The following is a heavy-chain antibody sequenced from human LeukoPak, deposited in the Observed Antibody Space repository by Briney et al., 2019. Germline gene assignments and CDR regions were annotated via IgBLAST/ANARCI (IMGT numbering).Heavy chain of an antibody. CDR3: ARDPRGVMGRDY. J-gene: IGHJ4*02. V-gene: IGHV3-66*01. Sequence: PGGSLRLSCAASGFIVSSNYMSWVCQAPGKGLEWVSVIYSGGSTYYADSVKGRFTISRDNSKNTLYLQMNSLRAEDTAVYYCARDPRGVMGRDYWGQGTLVTVSS. CDR1: GFIVSSNY. CDR2: IYSGGST. D-gene: IGHD3-10*01.